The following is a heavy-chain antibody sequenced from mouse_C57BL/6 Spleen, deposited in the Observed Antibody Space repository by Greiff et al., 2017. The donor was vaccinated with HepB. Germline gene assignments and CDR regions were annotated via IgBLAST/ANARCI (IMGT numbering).Heavy chain of an antibody. J-gene: IGHJ4*01. CDR1: GFTFNTYA. Sequence: EVKVVESGGGLVQPKGSLKLSCAASGFTFNTYAMHWVRQAPGKGLEWVARIRSKSSNYATYYADSVKDRFTISRDDSQSMLYLQMNNLKTEDTAMYYCVRGGITTVVATDAMDYWGQGTSVTVSS. CDR3: VRGGITTVVATDAMDY. V-gene: IGHV10-3*01. D-gene: IGHD1-1*01. CDR2: IRSKSSNYAT.